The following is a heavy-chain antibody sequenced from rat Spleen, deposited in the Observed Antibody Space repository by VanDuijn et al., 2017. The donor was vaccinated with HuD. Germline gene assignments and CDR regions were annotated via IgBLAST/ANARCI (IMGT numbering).Heavy chain of an antibody. CDR1: GLSFSNYD. V-gene: IGHV5S10*01. CDR3: ATDSYFDGTYYPGGFDY. Sequence: EVELVESGGGLVQPGRSLKLSCAASGLSFSNYDMAWVRQAPTKGLEWVATIIYDGSRTYYRDSVKGRFTISRDNGKSTLYLQMDSLRSEDTATYYCATDSYFDGTYYPGGFDYWGQGVMVTVSS. J-gene: IGHJ2*01. CDR2: IIYDGSRT. D-gene: IGHD1-12*02.